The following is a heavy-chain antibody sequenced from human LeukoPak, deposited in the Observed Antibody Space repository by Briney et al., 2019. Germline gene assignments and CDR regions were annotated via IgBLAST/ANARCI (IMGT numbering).Heavy chain of an antibody. CDR2: ISLVGSTT. CDR3: ARYYGLIDY. CDR1: GFTFSSYW. J-gene: IGHJ4*02. D-gene: IGHD3-10*01. V-gene: IGHV3-74*01. Sequence: GGSLRLSCVASGFTFSSYWMHWVRQAPGKGLVWVSRISLVGSTTTYADSVKGRFIISRDNAKNTLYLQMNSLRVEDTAVYYCARYYGLIDYWGQGTLVTVSS.